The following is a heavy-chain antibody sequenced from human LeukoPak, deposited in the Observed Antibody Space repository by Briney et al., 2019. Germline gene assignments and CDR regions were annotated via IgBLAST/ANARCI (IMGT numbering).Heavy chain of an antibody. CDR2: IKQDGSEK. Sequence: GGSLRLSCAASGFTFSSYWMSWVRQAPGKGLEWVANIKQDGSEKYYVDSVKGRFTISRDNAKNSLYLQMNSLRAEDTAVYYCARVRVGATSRDAFDIWGQGTMVTVSS. CDR1: GFTFSSYW. D-gene: IGHD1-26*01. V-gene: IGHV3-7*01. CDR3: ARVRVGATSRDAFDI. J-gene: IGHJ3*02.